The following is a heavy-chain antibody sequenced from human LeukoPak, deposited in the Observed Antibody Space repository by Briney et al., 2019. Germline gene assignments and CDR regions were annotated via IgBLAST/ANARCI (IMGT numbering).Heavy chain of an antibody. Sequence: GGSLRLSCAASGFTFYDYAMTWVRQAPGKGLEWVSAITGRCAYTNYADSVKGRFTISRDNSKNTMYLQMNSLRAEDTAIYYCAKRSSTSSGYFDLWGWGTLVTVSS. V-gene: IGHV3-23*01. CDR3: AKRSSTSSGYFDL. J-gene: IGHJ4*02. CDR2: ITGRCAYT. D-gene: IGHD3-22*01. CDR1: GFTFYDYA.